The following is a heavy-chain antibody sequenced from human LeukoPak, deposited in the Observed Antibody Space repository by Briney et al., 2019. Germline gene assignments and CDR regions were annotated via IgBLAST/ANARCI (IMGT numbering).Heavy chain of an antibody. CDR3: ARVWDIAVAGRGCFDY. D-gene: IGHD6-19*01. CDR2: IYCSGST. V-gene: IGHV4-39*07. Sequence: SETLSLTCTVSGGSISSSSYYWGWIRQPPGKGLEWIGSIYCSGSTYYNPSLKSRVTISVDTSKNQFSLKLSSVTAADTAVYYCARVWDIAVAGRGCFDYWGQGTLVTVSS. CDR1: GGSISSSSYY. J-gene: IGHJ4*02.